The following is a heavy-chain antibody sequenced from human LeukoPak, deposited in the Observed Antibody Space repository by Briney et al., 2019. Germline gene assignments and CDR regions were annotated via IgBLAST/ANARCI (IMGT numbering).Heavy chain of an antibody. CDR2: IYTSGST. D-gene: IGHD2-2*02. V-gene: IGHV4-4*07. Sequence: SETLSLTCTVSGGSISSHYWSWIRQPAGKGLEWIGRIYTSGSTNYNPSLKSRVTMSVDTSKNQFSLKLSSVTAADTAVYYCARDLGYCSSTSCYSMDVWGQGTTVTVSS. J-gene: IGHJ6*02. CDR3: ARDLGYCSSTSCYSMDV. CDR1: GGSISSHY.